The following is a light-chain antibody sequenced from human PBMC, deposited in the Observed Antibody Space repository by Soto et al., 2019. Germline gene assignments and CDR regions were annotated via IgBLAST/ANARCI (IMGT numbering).Light chain of an antibody. CDR1: QSVSSY. Sequence: EIVLTQSPATLSLSPGERATLSCRASQSVSSYLAWYQQKPGQAPRLLIYDASNMATGIPARFSGSGSGTDFTLTISCLEPEDFAVYYCQQRSNWPPGFTFGPGTKVDIK. J-gene: IGKJ3*01. CDR2: DAS. CDR3: QQRSNWPPGFT. V-gene: IGKV3-11*01.